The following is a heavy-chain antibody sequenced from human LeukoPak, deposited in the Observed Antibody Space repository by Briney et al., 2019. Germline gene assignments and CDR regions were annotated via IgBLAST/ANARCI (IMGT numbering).Heavy chain of an antibody. D-gene: IGHD4-17*01. Sequence: PSETLSLTCTVSGGSISSSSYYWGWIRQPPGKGLEWIGSIYYSGSTYYNPSLKSRVTISVDTSKNQFSLKLSSVTAADTAVYYCARAGWHVPYGDYGFRAFDIWGQGTMVTVSS. CDR2: IYYSGST. CDR1: GGSISSSSYY. CDR3: ARAGWHVPYGDYGFRAFDI. J-gene: IGHJ3*02. V-gene: IGHV4-39*01.